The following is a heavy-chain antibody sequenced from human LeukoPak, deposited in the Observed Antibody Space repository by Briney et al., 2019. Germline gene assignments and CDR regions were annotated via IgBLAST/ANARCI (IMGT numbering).Heavy chain of an antibody. CDR3: ARGIFQRYWYFDL. J-gene: IGHJ2*01. CDR1: EFTVNYTY. V-gene: IGHV3-53*01. CDR2: IQSDGST. Sequence: GGSLRLSCMVSEFTVNYTYMSWVRQARGRGLEWVSIIQSDGSTYQADSVKGRFSISGDNSRTTIFLHMKSLRAEDTAIYYCARGIFQRYWYFDLWGRGTLVTVSS. D-gene: IGHD2/OR15-2a*01.